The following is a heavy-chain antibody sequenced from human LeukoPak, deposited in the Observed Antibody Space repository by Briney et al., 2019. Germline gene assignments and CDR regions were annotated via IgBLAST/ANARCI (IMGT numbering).Heavy chain of an antibody. CDR2: IYHSGST. Sequence: PSETLSLTCAVSGGSISSSNWWSWVRQPPGKGLEWIGEIYHSGSTNYNPSLKSRVTISVDTSKNQFSLKLSSVTAADTAVYYCARARVVVTAIEANWFDPWGQGTLVTVSS. J-gene: IGHJ5*02. V-gene: IGHV4-4*02. D-gene: IGHD2-21*02. CDR1: GGSISSSNW. CDR3: ARARVVVTAIEANWFDP.